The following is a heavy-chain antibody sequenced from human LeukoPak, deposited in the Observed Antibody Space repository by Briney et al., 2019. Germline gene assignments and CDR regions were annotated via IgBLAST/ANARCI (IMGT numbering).Heavy chain of an antibody. CDR1: GESFSGHY. CDR2: IIYTGST. D-gene: IGHD1-26*01. V-gene: IGHV4-34*12. CDR3: ARRWDAWYFDL. J-gene: IGHJ2*01. Sequence: TSETLSLTCAVYGESFSGHYWSWIRQPPGKGLEWIGEIIYTGSTNYNPSLKNRVTISVDTSKNQFSLKLSSVTAADTAVYYCARRWDAWYFDLWGRGTLVTVSS.